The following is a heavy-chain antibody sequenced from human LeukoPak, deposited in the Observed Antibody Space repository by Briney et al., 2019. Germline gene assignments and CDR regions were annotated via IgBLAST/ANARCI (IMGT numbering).Heavy chain of an antibody. Sequence: SVKVSCKASGGSFSTYSTSWVRQAPGQGLEWMGGIIPIFGTANYAQKFQGRVTITADESTSTAYMELSSLRSEDTAVYYCARDPYSSPRAFDIWGQGTMVTVSS. CDR3: ARDPYSSPRAFDI. CDR2: IIPIFGTA. V-gene: IGHV1-69*13. CDR1: GGSFSTYS. J-gene: IGHJ3*02. D-gene: IGHD6-13*01.